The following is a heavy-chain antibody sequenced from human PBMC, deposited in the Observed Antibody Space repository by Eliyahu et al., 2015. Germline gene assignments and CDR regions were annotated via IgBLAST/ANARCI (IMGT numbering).Heavy chain of an antibody. J-gene: IGHJ4*02. Sequence: EVQVVQSGAEVKEPGESLKISCKASXYTFTDYWIGWVXQLPGXGLEWMGIIYPGDSDTRYSPSFQGQVTISADRSINTAFLQWSSLKASDSAMYYCARPGTSGDLDYWGLGTLVTVSS. V-gene: IGHV5-51*01. D-gene: IGHD3-10*01. CDR3: ARPGTSGDLDY. CDR2: IYPGDSDT. CDR1: XYTFTDYW.